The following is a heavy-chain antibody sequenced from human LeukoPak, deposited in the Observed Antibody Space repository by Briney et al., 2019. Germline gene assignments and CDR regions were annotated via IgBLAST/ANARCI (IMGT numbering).Heavy chain of an antibody. Sequence: GESLKISCKGSGYRFTDYWIGWVRQMPGKGLEWMGIIYPGDSDTRYSPSFQGQVTISANKSINTAHLQWSSLKASDTAMYYCARGAAGTTPDYYYFGLDVWGQGTTVRVSS. CDR2: IYPGDSDT. J-gene: IGHJ6*02. CDR3: ARGAAGTTPDYYYFGLDV. CDR1: GYRFTDYW. D-gene: IGHD1-7*01. V-gene: IGHV5-51*01.